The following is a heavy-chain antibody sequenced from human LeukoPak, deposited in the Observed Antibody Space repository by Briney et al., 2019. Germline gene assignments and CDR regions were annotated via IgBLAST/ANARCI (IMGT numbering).Heavy chain of an antibody. Sequence: GGSLRLSCAASGFTFSSYGMSWVRQAPGKGLEWVSAISGSGGSTYYADSVKGRFTISRDNSKNTLYLQMNSLGAEDTAVYYCAKSSDILFDYWGQGTLVTVSS. J-gene: IGHJ4*02. CDR3: AKSSDILFDY. CDR1: GFTFSSYG. CDR2: ISGSGGST. V-gene: IGHV3-23*01. D-gene: IGHD3-9*01.